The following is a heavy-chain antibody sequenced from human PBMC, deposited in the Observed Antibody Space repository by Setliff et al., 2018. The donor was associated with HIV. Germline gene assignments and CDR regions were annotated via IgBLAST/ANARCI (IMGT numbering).Heavy chain of an antibody. Sequence: LSLTCTVSGGSISSSSHYWGWIRQPPGKGLEWIGYIYTSGSTNYNPSLEGRVTISVDTSKDQFSLKLSSVTAADTAVYYCARTPEDYDQYFFDRWGQGTLVTVSS. CDR3: ARTPEDYDQYFFDR. CDR1: GGSISSSSHY. CDR2: IYTSGST. D-gene: IGHD3-22*01. V-gene: IGHV4-61*05. J-gene: IGHJ4*02.